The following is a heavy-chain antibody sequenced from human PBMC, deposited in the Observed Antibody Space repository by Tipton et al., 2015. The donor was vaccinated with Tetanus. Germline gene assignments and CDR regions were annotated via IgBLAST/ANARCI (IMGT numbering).Heavy chain of an antibody. J-gene: IGHJ4*02. Sequence: TLSLTCSVSGGSISGSSYYWSWIRQPPGKALEWIGSIYYSGSTFYHPSLQSRVTISVGTSKNQFSLRLSSVTAADTAVYFCARHPPLYYYGSGSYPDYWGQGTPVTVSS. CDR3: ARHPPLYYYGSGSYPDY. V-gene: IGHV4-39*01. CDR2: IYYSGST. D-gene: IGHD3-10*01. CDR1: GGSISGSSYY.